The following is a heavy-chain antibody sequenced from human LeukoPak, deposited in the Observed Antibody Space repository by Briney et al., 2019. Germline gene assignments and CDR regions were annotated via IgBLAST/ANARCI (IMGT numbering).Heavy chain of an antibody. CDR3: ARIDYYYDSSGYYWLGY. J-gene: IGHJ4*02. D-gene: IGHD3-22*01. CDR2: ISSSSSYI. V-gene: IGHV3-21*01. CDR1: GFTFSSYS. Sequence: GGSLRLSCAASGFTFSSYSMNWVRQAPGKGLEWVSSISSSSSYIYYAGSVKGRFTISRDNAKNSLYLQMNSLRAEDTAVYYCARIDYYYDSSGYYWLGYWGQGTLVTVSS.